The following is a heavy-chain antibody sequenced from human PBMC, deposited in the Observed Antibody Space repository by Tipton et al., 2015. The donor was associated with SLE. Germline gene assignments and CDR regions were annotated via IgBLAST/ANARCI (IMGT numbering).Heavy chain of an antibody. Sequence: LRLSCTVSGGSISSYYWSWIRQPPGKGLEWIGYIYYSGSTNYNPSLKSRVTISVDTSKNQFSLKLSSVTAADTAAYYCARGTGKFDYWGQGTLATVSS. V-gene: IGHV4-59*12. D-gene: IGHD7-27*01. CDR3: ARGTGKFDY. J-gene: IGHJ4*02. CDR2: IYYSGST. CDR1: GGSISSYY.